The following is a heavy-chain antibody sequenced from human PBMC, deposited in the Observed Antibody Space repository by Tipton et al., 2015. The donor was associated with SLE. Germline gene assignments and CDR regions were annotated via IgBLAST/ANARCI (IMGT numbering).Heavy chain of an antibody. V-gene: IGHV5-51*01. Sequence: QSGPEVKKPGESLKISCKGSGYSFPSHWIGWVRQMPGKGLEWMGIIYPGDSDTRYSPSFQGQVTISVDKSISTAYLQWSSLKASDTAMYYCVRKGYDSSFDYWGQGTLVSVSS. CDR1: GYSFPSHW. CDR2: IYPGDSDT. CDR3: VRKGYDSSFDY. J-gene: IGHJ4*02. D-gene: IGHD3-22*01.